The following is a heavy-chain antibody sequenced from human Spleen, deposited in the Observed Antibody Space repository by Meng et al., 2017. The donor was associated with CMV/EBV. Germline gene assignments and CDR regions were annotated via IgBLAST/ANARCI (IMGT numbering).Heavy chain of an antibody. D-gene: IGHD2-2*01. Sequence: GGSLRLSCAASGFSFSNYGMHWVRQAPGKGLEWVAFVRSDGSDKYYADSVKGRFTISRDNSKNTLYLQMNSLRAEDTAVYYCAKDQDPWYQLLLDYWGQGTLVTVSS. CDR2: VRSDGSDK. CDR1: GFSFSNYG. J-gene: IGHJ4*02. V-gene: IGHV3-30*02. CDR3: AKDQDPWYQLLLDY.